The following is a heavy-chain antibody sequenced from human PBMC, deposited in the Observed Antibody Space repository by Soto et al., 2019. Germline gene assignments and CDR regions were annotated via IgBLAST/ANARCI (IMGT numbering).Heavy chain of an antibody. CDR2: FDPEDGET. Sequence: ASVKVSCKVSGYTLTELSMHWVRQAPGKGLEWMGGFDPEDGETIYAQKFQGRVTMTEDTSTDTAYMELSSLRSEDTAVYYCATVVLRYFDWFPTGTPPDYWGQGTLVTVSS. CDR1: GYTLTELS. J-gene: IGHJ4*02. V-gene: IGHV1-24*01. D-gene: IGHD3-9*01. CDR3: ATVVLRYFDWFPTGTPPDY.